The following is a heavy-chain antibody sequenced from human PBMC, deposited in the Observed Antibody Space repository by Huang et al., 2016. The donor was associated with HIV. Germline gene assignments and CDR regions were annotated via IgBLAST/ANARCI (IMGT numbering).Heavy chain of an antibody. CDR2: IIPIVGTA. CDR3: ARVVAVAGTPAFDI. D-gene: IGHD6-19*01. V-gene: IGHV1-69*13. Sequence: QVQLVQSGVEVKKPGSSVKVSCKASGGSFSSYSISWVRQARGQGLEWMGGIIPIVGTAKYEQTFQGRGTITADESATTAYMELSSLRSEDTAVYYCARVVAVAGTPAFDIWGQGTLVTVSS. CDR1: GGSFSSYS. J-gene: IGHJ3*02.